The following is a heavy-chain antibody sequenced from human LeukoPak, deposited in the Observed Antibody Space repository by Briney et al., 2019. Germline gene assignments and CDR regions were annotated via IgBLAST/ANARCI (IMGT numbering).Heavy chain of an antibody. CDR2: ISYDGSNK. Sequence: QAGGSLRLSCAASGFTFSSYAMHWVRQAPGKGLEWVAVISYDGSNKYYADSVKGRFTISRDNSKNTLYLQMNSLRAEDTAVYYCAKDAYDILTGPLDYWGQGTLVTVSS. CDR3: AKDAYDILTGPLDY. D-gene: IGHD3-9*01. CDR1: GFTFSSYA. V-gene: IGHV3-30*04. J-gene: IGHJ4*02.